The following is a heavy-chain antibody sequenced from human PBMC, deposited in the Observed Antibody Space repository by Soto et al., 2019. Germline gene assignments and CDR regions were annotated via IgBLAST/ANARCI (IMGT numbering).Heavy chain of an antibody. D-gene: IGHD6-6*01. J-gene: IGHJ6*03. Sequence: GGSLRLSCAASGFTFSSYGMHWVRQAPGKGLEWVAVIWYDGSNKYYADSVKGRFTISRDNSKSTLYLQMNSLRAEDTAVYYCARRGRAARRGIYYYYYMDVWGKGTTVTVSS. CDR1: GFTFSSYG. CDR2: IWYDGSNK. CDR3: ARRGRAARRGIYYYYYMDV. V-gene: IGHV3-33*01.